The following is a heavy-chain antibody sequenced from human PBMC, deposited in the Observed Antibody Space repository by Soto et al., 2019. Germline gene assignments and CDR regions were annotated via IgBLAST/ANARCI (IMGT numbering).Heavy chain of an antibody. CDR1: GFTFSSYA. J-gene: IGHJ6*02. Sequence: QVQLVESGGGVVQPGRSLRLSCAASGFTFSSYAMHWVRQAPGKVLEWVAVISYDGSNKYYADSVKGRFTISRDNSKNTLYLQMNSLRAEDTAVYYCARDRDPTTVVISQGMDVWGQGTTVTVSS. CDR2: ISYDGSNK. D-gene: IGHD4-17*01. CDR3: ARDRDPTTVVISQGMDV. V-gene: IGHV3-30-3*01.